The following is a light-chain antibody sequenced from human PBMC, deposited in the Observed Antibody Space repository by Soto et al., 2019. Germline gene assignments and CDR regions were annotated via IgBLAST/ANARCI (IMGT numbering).Light chain of an antibody. CDR1: QSVSSSY. V-gene: IGKV3-20*01. CDR2: GAS. J-gene: IGKJ2*01. CDR3: QQYGSSPYT. Sequence: EIGLTQSPGTLSLSPGERATLSCRASQSVSSSYLAWYQQKPGQAPRLLIYGASSRATGIPDRFSGSGSGTDLTLTISSLEPEDFAVYYCQQYGSSPYTFGQGTKREIK.